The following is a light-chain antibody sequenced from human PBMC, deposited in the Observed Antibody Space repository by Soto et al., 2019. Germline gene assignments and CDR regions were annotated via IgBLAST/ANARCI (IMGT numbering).Light chain of an antibody. CDR3: QQYNDYWT. CDR1: QSITTW. Sequence: DIQMTQSRSTLSASVGDRVVITCRASQSITTWLAWYQQKPAKAPKLLIYDASSLESGVPSRFSGSGSGTEFTLTISSLQPDDFATCYCQQYNDYWTFGQGTKVDIK. V-gene: IGKV1-5*01. J-gene: IGKJ1*01. CDR2: DAS.